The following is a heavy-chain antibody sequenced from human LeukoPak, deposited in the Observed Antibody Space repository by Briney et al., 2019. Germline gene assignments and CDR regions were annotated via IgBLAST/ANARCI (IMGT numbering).Heavy chain of an antibody. CDR2: IYHSGST. Sequence: SETLSLTCAVSGGSISSGGYSWSWIRQPPGKGLEWIGYIYHSGSTYYNPSLKSRVTISVDRSKNQFSLKLSSVTAADTAVYYCARGYYGGKEYFQHWGQGTLVTVSS. D-gene: IGHD4-23*01. CDR1: GGSISSGGYS. CDR3: ARGYYGGKEYFQH. J-gene: IGHJ1*01. V-gene: IGHV4-30-2*01.